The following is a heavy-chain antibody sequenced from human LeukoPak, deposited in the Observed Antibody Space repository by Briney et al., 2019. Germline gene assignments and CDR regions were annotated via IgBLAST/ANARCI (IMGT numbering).Heavy chain of an antibody. CDR2: IRYDGSNK. V-gene: IGHV3-30*02. D-gene: IGHD3-22*01. J-gene: IGHJ5*02. Sequence: PGGSLRLSCAASGFTFNNYAMSWVRQAPGKGLEWVAFIRYDGSNKYYADSVKGRFTISRDNSKNTLYLQMNSLRAEDTAVYYCAKDDPGYYYDSSAPWGQGTLVTVSS. CDR1: GFTFNNYA. CDR3: AKDDPGYYYDSSAP.